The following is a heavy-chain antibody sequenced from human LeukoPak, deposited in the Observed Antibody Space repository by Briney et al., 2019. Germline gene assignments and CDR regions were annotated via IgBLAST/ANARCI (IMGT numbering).Heavy chain of an antibody. CDR3: AKVATGTAMVTGGFDY. CDR1: GFTFSSYG. Sequence: GGSLRLSCAASGFTFSSYGLHWVRQAPGKGLDWVAFIRNDGSDKYYGDSVKGRFTISRDNSKNTVYLQMNSLRSEDTSVYFCAKVATGTAMVTGGFDYWGQGTLVTVSS. J-gene: IGHJ4*02. CDR2: IRNDGSDK. V-gene: IGHV3-30*02. D-gene: IGHD5-18*01.